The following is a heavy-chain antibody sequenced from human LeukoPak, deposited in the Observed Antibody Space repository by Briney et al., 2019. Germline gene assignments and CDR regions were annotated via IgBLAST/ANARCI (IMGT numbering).Heavy chain of an antibody. Sequence: GGSLRLSCAASGFTFSDAWMTWVRQAPGKGLEWVGRIKNKADGGTTDYAAPVKGRFTISRDDSKNTLYLQMNNPKTEDTAVYYCTWNYKDYWGQGTLVTVSS. CDR1: GFTFSDAW. J-gene: IGHJ4*02. V-gene: IGHV3-15*01. D-gene: IGHD1-7*01. CDR3: TWNYKDY. CDR2: IKNKADGGTT.